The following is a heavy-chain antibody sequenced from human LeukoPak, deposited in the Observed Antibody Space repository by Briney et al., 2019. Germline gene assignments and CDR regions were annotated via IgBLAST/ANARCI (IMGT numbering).Heavy chain of an antibody. V-gene: IGHV3-23*01. CDR1: GFTFSNYS. CDR3: ATRTPIAAAATGY. D-gene: IGHD6-13*01. CDR2: ISGSGAGT. Sequence: GGSLRLSCAASGFTFSNYSMSWVRQAPGKGLEWVSAISGSGAGTFYADSVRGRFTISGDNSKNTLDLQMNSLRAEDTDVYYCATRTPIAAAATGYWGQGTLVTVSS. J-gene: IGHJ4*02.